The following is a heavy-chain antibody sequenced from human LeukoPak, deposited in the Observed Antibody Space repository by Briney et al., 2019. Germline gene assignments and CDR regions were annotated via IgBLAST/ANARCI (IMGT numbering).Heavy chain of an antibody. Sequence: PSGTLSLTCAVSGGSISSSNWWSWVRQPPGKGLEWLGEIYHSGSTNYNPSLKSRVTISVDKSKNQFSLKLSSVTAADTAVYYCARGSFTVTNDAFDIWGQGTMVTVSS. CDR2: IYHSGST. D-gene: IGHD4-17*01. CDR1: GGSISSSNW. J-gene: IGHJ3*02. V-gene: IGHV4-4*02. CDR3: ARGSFTVTNDAFDI.